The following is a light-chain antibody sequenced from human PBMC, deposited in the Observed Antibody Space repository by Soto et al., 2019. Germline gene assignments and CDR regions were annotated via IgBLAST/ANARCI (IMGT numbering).Light chain of an antibody. V-gene: IGLV2-14*01. CDR3: SSFTTSSFYV. CDR1: GSDIGAYNY. Sequence: QSALTQPASVSGSPGQSITISCTGSGSDIGAYNYVSWYQQHPGKAPKLLIHGVTRRPSGVSYRFSASKSASTASLTISGLPAEDEDTYFCSSFTTSSFYVFGPGTNLTVL. CDR2: GVT. J-gene: IGLJ1*01.